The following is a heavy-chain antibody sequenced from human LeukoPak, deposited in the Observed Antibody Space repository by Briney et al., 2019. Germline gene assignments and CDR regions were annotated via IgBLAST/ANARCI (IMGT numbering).Heavy chain of an antibody. CDR3: ARDNGSGIYYYGMDV. V-gene: IGHV4-61*02. Sequence: SETLSLTCTVSGGSISSGSYYWSWIRQPAGKGLEWIGRIYTSGSTNYNPSLKSRVTISVDTSKNQFSLKLSSVTAADTAVYYCARDNGSGIYYYGMDVWGQGTTVTVSS. J-gene: IGHJ6*02. D-gene: IGHD3-10*01. CDR1: GGSISSGSYY. CDR2: IYTSGST.